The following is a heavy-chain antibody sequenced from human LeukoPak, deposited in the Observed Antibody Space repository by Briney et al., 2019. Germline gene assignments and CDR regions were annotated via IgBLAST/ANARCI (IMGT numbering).Heavy chain of an antibody. V-gene: IGHV4-61*02. CDR2: IYTSGST. CDR3: AREVVPALYYYYYMDV. Sequence: SETLSLTCTVSGGSISSGSYYWSWIRQPAGKGLEWIGRIYTSGSTNYNPSLKSRVTISVDTSKNQFSLKLSSVTAADTAVYYCAREVVPALYYYYYMDVWGKGTTVTVSS. J-gene: IGHJ6*03. CDR1: GGSISSGSYY. D-gene: IGHD2-2*01.